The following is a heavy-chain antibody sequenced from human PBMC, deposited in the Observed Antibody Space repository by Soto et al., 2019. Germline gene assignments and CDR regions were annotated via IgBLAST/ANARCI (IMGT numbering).Heavy chain of an antibody. J-gene: IGHJ4*02. CDR2: IYDNGGA. CDR3: ARVKGGTTRRAFDS. V-gene: IGHV4-31*03. CDR1: GDSISSGGYY. Sequence: QVQLQESGPGLVKPSQTLSLTCTVSGDSISSGGYYWSWIRQHPGKGLEWIGYIYDNGGAYYSPSLKGRVVISVDRSENQFSLRLSSVTAADTAVYYCARVKGGTTRRAFDSWGQGKLVTVSS. D-gene: IGHD1-7*01.